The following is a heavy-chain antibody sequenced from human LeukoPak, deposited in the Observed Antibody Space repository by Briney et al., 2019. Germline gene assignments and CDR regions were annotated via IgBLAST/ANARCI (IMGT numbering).Heavy chain of an antibody. CDR1: GYTXTIYG. J-gene: IGHJ4*02. Sequence: ASVTVSCTTSGYTXTIYGISWVRQAPGQGLEWMGLISAYGNTNYAQNLQGRVTMTTDTSTSTAYMELRSLRSDDTAVYYCARGIIGYYFDYWGQGTLVTVSS. CDR3: ARGIIGYYFDY. V-gene: IGHV1-18*01. CDR2: ISAYGNT. D-gene: IGHD2-15*01.